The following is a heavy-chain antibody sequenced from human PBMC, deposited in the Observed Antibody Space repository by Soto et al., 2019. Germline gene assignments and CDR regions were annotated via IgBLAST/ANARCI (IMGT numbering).Heavy chain of an antibody. J-gene: IGHJ4*01. V-gene: IGHV4-59*01. CDR2: IYFRGST. CDR3: THDKGTAWQKYFFDN. CDR1: GGSISSYY. Sequence: PSETLSLTCTVSGGSISSYYWSWIRQPPGKGLEWIGYIYFRGSTNYNPSLKSRVTISVDTSKNQFSLKLNSATAADTAVYFCTHDKGTAWQKYFFDNWGHGTLVTVSS. D-gene: IGHD3-22*01.